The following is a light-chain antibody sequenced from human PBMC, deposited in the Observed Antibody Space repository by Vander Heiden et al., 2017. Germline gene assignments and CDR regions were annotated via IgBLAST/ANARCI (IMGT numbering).Light chain of an antibody. CDR1: SVIIGSNF. V-gene: IGLV6-57*02. CDR3: QSFDTTNLYV. CDR2: EGV. J-gene: IGLJ1*01. Sequence: FMLTPPHSVSESPGQTISISGTGSSVIIGSNFVHWYQQRPGSAPTTVIFEGVQRPSGVPDRFSGSVDSSSNSASLTISGLKTEDEADYYCQSFDTTNLYVFGPGTKVTVL.